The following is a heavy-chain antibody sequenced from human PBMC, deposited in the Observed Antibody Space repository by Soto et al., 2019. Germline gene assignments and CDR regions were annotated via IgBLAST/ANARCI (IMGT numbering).Heavy chain of an antibody. D-gene: IGHD2-15*01. V-gene: IGHV3-23*01. CDR3: AKTRCSCGSCYSVAYAFDI. CDR2: TSGSGGST. CDR1: GFTFSSYA. J-gene: IGHJ3*02. Sequence: EVQLLESGGGLVQPGGSLRLSCAASGFTFSSYAMSWVRQAPGKGLEWVSATSGSGGSTYYADSVKGRFTISRDNSKNTLYLQMNSLRAEDTAVYYCAKTRCSCGSCYSVAYAFDIWGQGTMVTVSS.